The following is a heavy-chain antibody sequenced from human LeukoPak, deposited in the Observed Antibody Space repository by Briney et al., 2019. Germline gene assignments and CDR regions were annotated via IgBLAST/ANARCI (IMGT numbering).Heavy chain of an antibody. Sequence: GGSLRLSCAASGFTFSSYAMSWVRQAPGKGLEWVANIKQDGSEKYYVDSVKGRFTISRDNAKNSLYLQMNSLRAEDTAVYYCAREALSIVRPFDYWGQGTLVTVSS. CDR2: IKQDGSEK. J-gene: IGHJ4*02. D-gene: IGHD2-21*01. CDR1: GFTFSSYA. CDR3: AREALSIVRPFDY. V-gene: IGHV3-7*01.